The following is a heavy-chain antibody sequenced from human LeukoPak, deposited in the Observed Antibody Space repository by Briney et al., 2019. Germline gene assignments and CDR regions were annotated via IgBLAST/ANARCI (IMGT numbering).Heavy chain of an antibody. CDR1: GFTFSSYW. CDR2: IKSDGITT. J-gene: IGHJ4*02. CDR3: ARGSGYSVLDY. Sequence: PGGSLRLSCAASGFTFSSYWMHWVRQRPGKGLVWVSRIKSDGITTFYADSVKGRFTISRDNAKNTLYLQMNSLRAEDTAVYYCARGSGYSVLDYWGQGTLVTVSS. D-gene: IGHD3-3*01. V-gene: IGHV3-74*01.